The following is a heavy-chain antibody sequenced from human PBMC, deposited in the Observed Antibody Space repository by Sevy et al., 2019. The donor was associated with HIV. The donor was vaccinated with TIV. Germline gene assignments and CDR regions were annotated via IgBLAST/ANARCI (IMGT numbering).Heavy chain of an antibody. CDR2: ISHDGSNK. D-gene: IGHD3-9*01. CDR1: GLTLSSCG. Sequence: EGSLRLSCAASGLTLSSCGMHWARQAPGKGLEWVAVISHDGSNKYYAESVKGRFTISRDTSKNTLYLQMNSLRAEDTAVYYCAKDFTGFYGMDVWGQGTTVTVSS. V-gene: IGHV3-30*18. CDR3: AKDFTGFYGMDV. J-gene: IGHJ6*02.